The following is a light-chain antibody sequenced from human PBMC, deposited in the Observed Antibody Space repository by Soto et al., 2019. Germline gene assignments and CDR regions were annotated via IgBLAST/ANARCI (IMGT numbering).Light chain of an antibody. CDR1: QSVFYSSNNNNY. CDR2: WAT. J-gene: IGKJ4*01. V-gene: IGKV4-1*01. CDR3: QPYYTTPLT. Sequence: DIVMTQSPDSLAVSLGERATINCKSSQSVFYSSNNNNYLAWYQQKPGQPPKLLIYWATTREYGVPDRFIGSGSGTDFTSTVSCLQADDFGVYYCQPYYTTPLTFGGGTKVEIK.